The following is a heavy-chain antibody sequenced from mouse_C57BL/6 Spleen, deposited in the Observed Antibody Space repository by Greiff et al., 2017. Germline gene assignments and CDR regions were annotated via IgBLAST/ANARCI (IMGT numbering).Heavy chain of an antibody. J-gene: IGHJ1*03. CDR1: GFTFSSYG. D-gene: IGHD1-1*01. CDR3: ARQITVVAHWYFDV. CDR2: ISSGGSYT. V-gene: IGHV5-6*02. Sequence: DVMLVESGGDLVKPGGSLKLSCAASGFTFSSYGMSWVRQTPDKRLEWVATISSGGSYTYYPDSVKGRFTISRDNAKNTLYLQMSSLKSEDTAMYYCARQITVVAHWYFDVWGTGTTVTVSS.